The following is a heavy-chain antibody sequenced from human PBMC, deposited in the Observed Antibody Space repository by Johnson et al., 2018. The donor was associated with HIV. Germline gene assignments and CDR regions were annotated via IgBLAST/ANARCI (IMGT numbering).Heavy chain of an antibody. CDR2: IYSGGGT. V-gene: IGHV3-66*04. Sequence: VQLVESGGGLVQSGGSLRVSCAASGCTVSNNYMSRVRQAPGKGLEWVSLIYSGGGTYYADSVKGRITISRDNSKNTLYLQMNSLRAEDTAVYYCARLEAAGTNDAFDIWGQGTMVTVSS. CDR1: GCTVSNNY. D-gene: IGHD6-13*01. J-gene: IGHJ3*02. CDR3: ARLEAAGTNDAFDI.